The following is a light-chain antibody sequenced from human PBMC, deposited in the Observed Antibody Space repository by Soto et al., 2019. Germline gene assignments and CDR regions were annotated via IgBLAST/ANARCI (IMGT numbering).Light chain of an antibody. CDR1: QSISSN. V-gene: IGKV3-15*01. J-gene: IGKJ5*01. CDR3: QQYNTWSSIT. CDR2: GTS. Sequence: EIVMTQSPATLSVSPGERVTISCRASQSISSNLAWYQQKPGQAPSLLMYGTSTRATGIPARFSGSGSGTEFTLTISSLQSEDFAVYYCQQYNTWSSITFGQGTRLEIK.